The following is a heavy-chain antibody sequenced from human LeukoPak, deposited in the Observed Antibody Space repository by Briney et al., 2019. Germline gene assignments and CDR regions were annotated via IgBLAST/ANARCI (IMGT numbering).Heavy chain of an antibody. D-gene: IGHD3-10*01. J-gene: IGHJ4*02. Sequence: GGSLRLSCAASGFTFSSYSMHWVRQAPGKGLEWVAVISYDGSKKYYADSVKGRFAISRDNSKNTLYLQMNSLRAEDTAVYYCAKDQGYGSGTYLDYWGQGTLVTVSS. V-gene: IGHV3-30*18. CDR1: GFTFSSYS. CDR3: AKDQGYGSGTYLDY. CDR2: ISYDGSKK.